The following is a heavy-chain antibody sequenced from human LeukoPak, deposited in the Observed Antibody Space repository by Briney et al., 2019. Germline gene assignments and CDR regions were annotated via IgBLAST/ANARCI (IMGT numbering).Heavy chain of an antibody. CDR1: GFAFSSHG. D-gene: IGHD6-19*01. Sequence: GGSLRLSCEASGFAFSSHGMHWVRQAPGKGLEWVAVIWYDGSNKYYADSVGGRFTISRDNSENILYLRMNSLRVEDTAVYYCASAVGPFDNWGQGTLVTVSS. V-gene: IGHV3-33*01. CDR3: ASAVGPFDN. CDR2: IWYDGSNK. J-gene: IGHJ4*02.